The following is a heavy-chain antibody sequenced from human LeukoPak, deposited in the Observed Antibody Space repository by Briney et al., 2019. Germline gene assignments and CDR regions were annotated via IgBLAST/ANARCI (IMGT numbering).Heavy chain of an antibody. Sequence: PGRSLRLSCAASGFTFSSYGMHWVRQAPGKGLEWVAVIWYDGSNKYYADSVKGRFTNSRDNSKNTLYLQMSSLRAEDTAVYYCAREGTIFGVDYYYYGMDVWGQGTTVTVSS. CDR2: IWYDGSNK. J-gene: IGHJ6*02. V-gene: IGHV3-33*01. CDR3: AREGTIFGVDYYYYGMDV. D-gene: IGHD3-3*01. CDR1: GFTFSSYG.